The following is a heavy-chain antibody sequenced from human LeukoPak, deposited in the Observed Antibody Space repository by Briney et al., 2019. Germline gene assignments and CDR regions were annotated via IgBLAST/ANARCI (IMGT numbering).Heavy chain of an antibody. Sequence: PGGSLRLSCEAPGFTFSDYAIHWVRQAPGKGLEWVAVISYGGSEKYYADSVKGRFTISRDNSKRTVYLQMNSLRPEDTAVYYCARGDGEEVPETRLLGFWGQGTLVTVSS. CDR3: ARGDGEEVPETRLLGF. CDR2: ISYGGSEK. CDR1: GFTFSDYA. J-gene: IGHJ4*02. D-gene: IGHD2-2*01. V-gene: IGHV3-30*04.